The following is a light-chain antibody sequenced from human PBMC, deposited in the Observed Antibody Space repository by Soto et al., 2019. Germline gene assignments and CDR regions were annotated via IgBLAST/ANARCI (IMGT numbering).Light chain of an antibody. V-gene: IGLV4-69*01. J-gene: IGLJ2*01. CDR1: SGHSTYA. Sequence: QPVLTQSPSASASLGASVKLTCTLSSGHSTYAIAWHQQQPEKGPRYLMKLDSDGSHSKGDGIPDRFSGSSSGAERYLTISPLHSEDEADYYCQPWATGPPIVFGGGTKLTVL. CDR3: QPWATGPPIV. CDR2: LDSDGSH.